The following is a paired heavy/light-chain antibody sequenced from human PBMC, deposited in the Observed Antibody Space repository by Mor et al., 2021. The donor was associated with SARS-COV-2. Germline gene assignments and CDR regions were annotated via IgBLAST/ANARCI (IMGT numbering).Light chain of an antibody. CDR1: QGISSF. V-gene: IGKV1-9*01. CDR2: AAS. Sequence: DIQLTQSPSFLSASVGDRVTITCRASQGISSFLGWYQQKPGKAPKLLIYAASTLQSGVPSRFSGSGSGTEFTLTISSLQPEDFATYYCQQLRSPGTFGQGTILEIK. CDR3: QQLRSPGT. J-gene: IGKJ2*01.
Heavy chain of an antibody. CDR3: ARWGLGGGNWYYFDY. CDR1: GYNFATYW. CDR2: IYPGDSEA. J-gene: IGHJ4*02. Sequence: EVQLVQSGAEVKKPGESLKISCKGSGYNFATYWIGWVRQMPGKGLEWMGIIYPGDSEARYRPSFQGQVTISADKSISSAYLQWTSLKASDTAIYYCARWGLGGGNWYYFDYWGQGTLVTVSS. V-gene: IGHV5-51*01. D-gene: IGHD1-1*01.